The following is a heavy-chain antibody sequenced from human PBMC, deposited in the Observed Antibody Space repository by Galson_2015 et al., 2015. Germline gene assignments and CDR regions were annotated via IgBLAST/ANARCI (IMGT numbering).Heavy chain of an antibody. CDR2: IWYDGSNK. V-gene: IGHV3-33*01. J-gene: IGHJ4*02. Sequence: SLRLSCAASGFKFSSYGMHWVRQAPGKGLEWVAVIWYDGSNKYYADSVKGRFTTSRDNSKNTLYLQMNSLRAEDTAVYYCAREPDNYYGSGSYCFDYWGQGTLVTVSS. CDR1: GFKFSSYG. CDR3: AREPDNYYGSGSYCFDY. D-gene: IGHD3-10*01.